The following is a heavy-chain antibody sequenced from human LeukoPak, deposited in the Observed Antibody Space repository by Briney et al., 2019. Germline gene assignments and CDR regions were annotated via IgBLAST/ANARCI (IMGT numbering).Heavy chain of an antibody. V-gene: IGHV3-30-3*01. CDR2: ISYDGSNK. CDR3: ARAPLRYDSSGYYYLGYGMDV. J-gene: IGHJ6*02. D-gene: IGHD3-22*01. CDR1: GFTFSSYA. Sequence: GGSLRLSCAASGFTFSSYAMHWVRQAPGKGLEWVAVISYDGSNKYYADSVKGRFTISRDNSKNTLYLQMNSLRAEDTAVYYCARAPLRYDSSGYYYLGYGMDVWGQGTTVTVSS.